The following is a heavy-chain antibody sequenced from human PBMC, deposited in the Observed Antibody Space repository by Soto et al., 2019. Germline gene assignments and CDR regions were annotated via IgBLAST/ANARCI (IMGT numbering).Heavy chain of an antibody. D-gene: IGHD2-15*01. V-gene: IGHV3-48*01. Sequence: EVQLVESGGGLVQPGGSLRLSCAASGFTFSSYSMNWVRQAPGKGLEWVSYISSSSSTIYYADSVKGRFTISRDNAKNSLYLQMNGLRAEDTAVYYCAGSAQGYCSVGSCYSHYYYMDVWGKGTTVTVSS. CDR1: GFTFSSYS. CDR2: ISSSSSTI. CDR3: AGSAQGYCSVGSCYSHYYYMDV. J-gene: IGHJ6*03.